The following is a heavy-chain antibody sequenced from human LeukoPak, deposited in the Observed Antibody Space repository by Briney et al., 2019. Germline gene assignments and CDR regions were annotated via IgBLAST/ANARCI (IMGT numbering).Heavy chain of an antibody. V-gene: IGHV4-59*01. CDR1: GGSISSYY. D-gene: IGHD5-12*01. CDR2: IYYSGST. CDR3: ARGSVRKSGYDPYGMDV. J-gene: IGHJ6*02. Sequence: SETLSLTCTVSGGSISSYYWSWIRQPPGKGLEWIGYIYYSGSTNYNPSLKSRVTISVDTSKNQFSLKLSSVTAADTAVYYCARGSVRKSGYDPYGMDVWGQGTTVTVS.